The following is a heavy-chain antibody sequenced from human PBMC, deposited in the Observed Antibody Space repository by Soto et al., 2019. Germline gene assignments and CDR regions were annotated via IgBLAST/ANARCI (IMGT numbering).Heavy chain of an antibody. J-gene: IGHJ4*02. CDR1: GASFSDYY. Sequence: QVQLQQWGAGLLKPSETLSHTCAVYGASFSDYYWTWVRQSPGKGLEWIGEINHSGSTNYNPSLKSRVTISVDTSKKQFSLKVTSLTAADTAVYYCAGGERSSSSWQLDYWGLGSLVTVSS. D-gene: IGHD6-13*01. V-gene: IGHV4-34*02. CDR3: AGGERSSSSWQLDY. CDR2: INHSGST.